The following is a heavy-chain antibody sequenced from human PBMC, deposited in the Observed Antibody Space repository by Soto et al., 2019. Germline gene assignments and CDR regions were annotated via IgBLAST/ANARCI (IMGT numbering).Heavy chain of an antibody. D-gene: IGHD5-12*01. J-gene: IGHJ4*02. V-gene: IGHV4-30-2*01. CDR1: GGTISRGGYS. CDR2: IYHSGIT. Sequence: QLQLQESGSGLVKSSQTRSLTCTVTGGTISRGGYSWSWIRQPPGKGLEWIGYIYHSGITYYNLSLKSRVTISVDRSKNQFSLKLSSVTAADTAVYYCAAGGGLPRYYWGQGTLVTVCS. CDR3: AAGGGLPRYY.